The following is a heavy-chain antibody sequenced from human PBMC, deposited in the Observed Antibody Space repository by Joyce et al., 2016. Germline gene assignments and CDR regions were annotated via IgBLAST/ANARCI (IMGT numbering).Heavy chain of an antibody. D-gene: IGHD3-22*01. Sequence: DVQLVESGGGLVHPGGSLRLSCLASGFSVSNSYISWVRQAPGKVLEWVSVTYTGGSPCYADSVKGRFTISRHSFKNTVYIEISSLTAEDTAMYFCARVTSYYDSSGFDLWGQGTMVTVSS. CDR3: ARVTSYYDSSGFDL. CDR1: GFSVSNSY. J-gene: IGHJ3*01. CDR2: TYTGGSP. V-gene: IGHV3-53*04.